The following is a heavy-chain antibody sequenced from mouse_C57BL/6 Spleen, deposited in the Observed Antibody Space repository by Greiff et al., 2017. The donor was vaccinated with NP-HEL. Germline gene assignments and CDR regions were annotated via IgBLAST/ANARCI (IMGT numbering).Heavy chain of an antibody. V-gene: IGHV5-17*01. CDR2: ISSGSSTI. CDR3: AGRGYYFEF. Sequence: EVKLMESGGGLVKPGGSLKLSCAASGFTFSDYGMHWVRQAPEKGLEWVAYISSGSSTIYYADTVKGRVTISRDNAKNTMFLQLTSLTSAATAVYYCAGRGYYFEFWGEDSTLTVSS. CDR1: GFTFSDYG. J-gene: IGHJ2*01.